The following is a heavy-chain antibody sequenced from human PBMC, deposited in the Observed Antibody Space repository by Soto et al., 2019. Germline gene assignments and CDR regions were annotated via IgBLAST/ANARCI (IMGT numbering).Heavy chain of an antibody. Sequence: SETLSLTCTVSGGSFSGYYWTWIRQPPGTGLEWIGVINHSGSTNYNPSLKSRVTISVDTSKNQFSLKLSSVTAADTAVYYCAREGYDSSGYYLGYWGQGTLVTVSS. CDR3: AREGYDSSGYYLGY. V-gene: IGHV4-34*01. CDR2: INHSGST. D-gene: IGHD3-22*01. J-gene: IGHJ4*02. CDR1: GGSFSGYY.